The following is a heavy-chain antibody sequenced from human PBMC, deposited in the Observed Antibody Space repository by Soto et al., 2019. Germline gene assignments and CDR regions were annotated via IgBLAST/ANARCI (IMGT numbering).Heavy chain of an antibody. V-gene: IGHV4-31*03. Sequence: QVQLQESGPGLVKSSQTLSLTCTVSGGSISSGGSYWSWIRQRPGKGLEWIGYIFYSDSFYYTPSLTGRVLILADTSKNQFTLKLSSVTDADTAVYYCARAPETPPIFGVVRPYFFDFWGRGTLVTVSS. CDR1: GGSISSGGSY. D-gene: IGHD3-3*01. CDR2: IFYSDSF. J-gene: IGHJ4*02. CDR3: ARAPETPPIFGVVRPYFFDF.